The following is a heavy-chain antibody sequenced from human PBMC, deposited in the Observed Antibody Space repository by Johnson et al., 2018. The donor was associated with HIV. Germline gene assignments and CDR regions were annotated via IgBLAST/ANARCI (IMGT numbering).Heavy chain of an antibody. CDR1: GFTFSSYA. CDR2: ISGSGGST. V-gene: IGHV3-23*04. J-gene: IGHJ3*02. D-gene: IGHD3-9*01. Sequence: VQLVESGGGVVQPGRSLRLSCAASGFTFSSYAMSWVRQAPGKGLEWVSGISGSGGSTYDADAVKGRFTISRDNSKNTLYLQMNSLRAEDTAVYYCARAAYVHYDILTGPPLEDAFDIWGQGTMVTVSS. CDR3: ARAAYVHYDILTGPPLEDAFDI.